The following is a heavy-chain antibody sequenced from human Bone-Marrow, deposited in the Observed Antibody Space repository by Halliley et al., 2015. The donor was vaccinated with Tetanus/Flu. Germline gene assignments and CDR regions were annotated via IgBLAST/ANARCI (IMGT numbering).Heavy chain of an antibody. D-gene: IGHD4-17*01. J-gene: IGHJ4*02. CDR2: IYYSGSS. CDR3: ARGNGETTTAHYFDS. V-gene: IGHV4-59*11. CDR1: GGFTSRHY. Sequence: TLSLTCTVSGGFTSRHYWSWIRQPPGKGLEWIGYIYYSGSSNYNPSLKSRVTMSLDMSKSQFSLRLASVTAADTAVYYCARGNGETTTAHYFDSWGQGTLVTVSS.